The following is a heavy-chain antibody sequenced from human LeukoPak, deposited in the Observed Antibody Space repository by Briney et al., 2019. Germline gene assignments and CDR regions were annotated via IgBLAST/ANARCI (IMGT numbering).Heavy chain of an antibody. CDR3: AELGITMIGGV. V-gene: IGHV3-21*01. Sequence: GGTLRLSCAASGFTFSSYGMSWVRQAPGKGLEWVSSISTSSSYIYYADSVKGRFTISRDNAKNSLYLQMNSLRAEDTAVYYCAELGITMIGGVWGKGTTVTISS. CDR2: ISTSSSYI. J-gene: IGHJ6*04. D-gene: IGHD3-10*02. CDR1: GFTFSSYG.